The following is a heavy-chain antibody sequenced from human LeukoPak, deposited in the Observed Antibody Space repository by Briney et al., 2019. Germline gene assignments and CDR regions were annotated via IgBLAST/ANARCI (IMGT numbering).Heavy chain of an antibody. CDR1: GYSISSGYY. CDR2: IYHSGST. CDR3: ARGGLGRFGEGYFDY. D-gene: IGHD3-10*01. V-gene: IGHV4-38-2*02. J-gene: IGHJ4*02. Sequence: PSETLSLTCTVSGYSISSGYYWGWIRQPPGKGLEWIGSIYHSGSTYYNPSLKSRVTISVDTSKNQFSLKLSSVTAADTAVYYCARGGLGRFGEGYFDYWGQGTLVTVSS.